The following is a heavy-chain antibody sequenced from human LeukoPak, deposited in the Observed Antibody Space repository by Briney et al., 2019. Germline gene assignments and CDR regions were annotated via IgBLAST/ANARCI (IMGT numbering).Heavy chain of an antibody. CDR2: IYTSGST. J-gene: IGHJ5*02. CDR3: ARSILRYFDWLRPNWFDP. D-gene: IGHD3-9*01. Sequence: SETLSLTCTVSGGSISSYYWSWIRQPAGKGLEWIGRIYTSGSTNYNPSLKSRVTMSVDTSKNQFSLKLSSVTAADTAVYYCARSILRYFDWLRPNWFDPWGQGTLVTASS. V-gene: IGHV4-4*07. CDR1: GGSISSYY.